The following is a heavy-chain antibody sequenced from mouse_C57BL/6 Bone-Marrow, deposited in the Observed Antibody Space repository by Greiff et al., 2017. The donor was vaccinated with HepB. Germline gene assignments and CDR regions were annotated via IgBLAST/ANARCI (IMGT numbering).Heavy chain of an antibody. V-gene: IGHV14-2*01. CDR1: GFNIKDYY. J-gene: IGHJ3*01. D-gene: IGHD1-1*01. CDR3: ARAQSFYYYGSTSWFAY. Sequence: DVQLVESGAELVKPGASVKLSCTASGFNIKDYYMHWVKQRTEQGLEWIGRIDPEDGETKYAPKFQGKATITADTSSNTAYLQLSSLTSEDTAVYYCARAQSFYYYGSTSWFAYWGQGTLVTVSA. CDR2: IDPEDGET.